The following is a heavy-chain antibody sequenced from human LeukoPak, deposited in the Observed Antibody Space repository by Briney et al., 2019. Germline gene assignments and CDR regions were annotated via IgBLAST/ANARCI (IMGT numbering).Heavy chain of an antibody. J-gene: IGHJ3*02. CDR3: AREWATGMSTFDI. Sequence: PSETLSLTCTGSGGSISSYYWSWIRQPPGKGLEWIGYIYYSGSTNYNPSLKSRVTISVDTSKNQFSLKLSSVTAADTAVYYCAREWATGMSTFDIWGQGTMVTVSS. V-gene: IGHV4-59*01. D-gene: IGHD1-1*01. CDR2: IYYSGST. CDR1: GGSISSYY.